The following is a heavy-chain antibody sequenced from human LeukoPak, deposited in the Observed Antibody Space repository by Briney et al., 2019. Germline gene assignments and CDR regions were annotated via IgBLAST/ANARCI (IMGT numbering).Heavy chain of an antibody. CDR2: IIPIFGTA. CDR3: ARVGTYYDFWSGYYGPDY. J-gene: IGHJ4*02. V-gene: IGHV1-69*01. Sequence: ASVKVSCKASGGTFSSYAISWVRQAPGQGLEWMGGIIPIFGTANYAQKFQGRVTITADESTSTAYMELSSLRSEDTAVYYCARVGTYYDFWSGYYGPDYWGQGTLVTVSS. D-gene: IGHD3-3*01. CDR1: GGTFSSYA.